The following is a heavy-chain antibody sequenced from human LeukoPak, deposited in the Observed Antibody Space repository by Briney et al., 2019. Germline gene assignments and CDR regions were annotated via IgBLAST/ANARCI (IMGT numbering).Heavy chain of an antibody. Sequence: GASVKVSCKASGGTFSSYAISWVRQAPGQGLEWMGRIIPIFGTANYAQKCQGRVTITTDESTSTAYMELSSLRSEDTAVYYCARDHGYGGYAEITYYFDYWGQGTLVTVSS. J-gene: IGHJ4*02. D-gene: IGHD5-12*01. V-gene: IGHV1-69*05. CDR3: ARDHGYGGYAEITYYFDY. CDR1: GGTFSSYA. CDR2: IIPIFGTA.